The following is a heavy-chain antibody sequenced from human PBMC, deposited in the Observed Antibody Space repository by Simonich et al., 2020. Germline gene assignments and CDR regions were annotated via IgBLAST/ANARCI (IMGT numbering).Heavy chain of an antibody. CDR3: ARDYSNYDAFDI. J-gene: IGHJ3*02. Sequence: EVQLVESGGGLVQPGGSLRLSCAASGFTFSSYWMHWVRQAPGKGRVGVARIKSDGSSTSYADSGKSRFTISRDNAKNTLYLQMNSLRAEDTAVYYCARDYSNYDAFDIWGQGTMVTVSS. CDR1: GFTFSSYW. V-gene: IGHV3-74*01. D-gene: IGHD4-4*01. CDR2: IKSDGSST.